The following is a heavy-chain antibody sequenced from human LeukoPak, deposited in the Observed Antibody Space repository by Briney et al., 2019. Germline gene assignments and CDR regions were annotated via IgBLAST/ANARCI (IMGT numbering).Heavy chain of an antibody. CDR1: GYTFTAYD. V-gene: IGHV1-8*01. J-gene: IGHJ4*02. D-gene: IGHD3-22*01. CDR3: ARLSDTPAYYDSSGYYHIRY. Sequence: ASVKVSCKASGYTFTAYDINWVRQGAGQGLEWMGWMNPDTGNTGYAQKFQGRVTMTRDTSKSTAYMELNSLRSEDTAVYYCARLSDTPAYYDSSGYYHIRYWGQGTLLTVSS. CDR2: MNPDTGNT.